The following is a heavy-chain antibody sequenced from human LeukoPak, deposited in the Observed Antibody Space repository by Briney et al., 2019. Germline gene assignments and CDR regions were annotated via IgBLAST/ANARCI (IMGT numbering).Heavy chain of an antibody. CDR3: ARDSLERHIVVVPAADHNYYYYYGMDV. V-gene: IGHV1-69*13. Sequence: SVKVSCKASGGTFSSYAISWVRQAPGQRLEWMGGIIPIFGTANYAQKFQGRVTITADESTSTAYMELSSLRSEDTAVYYCARDSLERHIVVVPAADHNYYYYYGMDVWGQGTTVTVSS. J-gene: IGHJ6*02. CDR2: IIPIFGTA. CDR1: GGTFSSYA. D-gene: IGHD2-2*01.